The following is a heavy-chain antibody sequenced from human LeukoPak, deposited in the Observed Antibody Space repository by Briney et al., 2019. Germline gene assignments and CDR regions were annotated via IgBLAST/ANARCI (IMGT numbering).Heavy chain of an antibody. CDR2: IYYSGST. CDR3: ARGGYDILTGHSPFDY. J-gene: IGHJ4*02. Sequence: SETLSLTFTVSGGSISSYYWSWIRQPPGKGLEWIGYIYYSGSTNYNPSLKSRVTISVDTSKNQFSLKLSSVTAADTAVYYCARGGYDILTGHSPFDYWGQGTLVTVSS. D-gene: IGHD3-9*01. CDR1: GGSISSYY. V-gene: IGHV4-59*01.